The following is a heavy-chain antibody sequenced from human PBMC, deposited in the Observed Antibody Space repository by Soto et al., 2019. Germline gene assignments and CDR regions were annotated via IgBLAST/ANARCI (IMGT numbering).Heavy chain of an antibody. J-gene: IGHJ6*02. CDR3: AKHLKNYDFWSGYFSYYYYYGMDL. Sequence: GGSLRLSCAASGFTFSSYSMNWVRQAPGKGLEWVSYISSISSTIYYADSVKGRFTISRDNAKNSLYLQMNSLRDEDTAVYYCAKHLKNYDFWSGYFSYYYYYGMDLWGRVPTVNVS. D-gene: IGHD3-3*01. CDR1: GFTFSSYS. V-gene: IGHV3-48*02. CDR2: ISSISSTI.